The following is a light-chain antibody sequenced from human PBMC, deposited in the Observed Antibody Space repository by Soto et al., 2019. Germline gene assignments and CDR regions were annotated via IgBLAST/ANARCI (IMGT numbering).Light chain of an antibody. CDR3: QQFSSYPLT. CDR2: DAS. Sequence: EFVLTQSPGTLSLSPGERATLSCRASQTVRNNYLAWYQQKPGQAPRLLIYDASSRATGIPDRFSGGGSGTDFTLTISRLGPEDFAAYYCQQFSSYPLTFGGGTKVDIK. V-gene: IGKV3-20*01. J-gene: IGKJ4*01. CDR1: QTVRNNY.